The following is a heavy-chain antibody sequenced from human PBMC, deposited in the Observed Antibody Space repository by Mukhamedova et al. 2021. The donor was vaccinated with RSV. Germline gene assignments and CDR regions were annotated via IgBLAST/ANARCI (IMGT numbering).Heavy chain of an antibody. CDR2: IYYSGST. J-gene: IGHJ4*02. V-gene: IGHV4-59*01. CDR3: SRGSGYYRSDFDY. Sequence: GKGLEWIGYIYYSGSTNYNPSLKSRVTISVDTSKNQFSLKLSSVTAADTAVYYCSRGSGYYRSDFDYWGQATLVTVSS. D-gene: IGHD3-3*01.